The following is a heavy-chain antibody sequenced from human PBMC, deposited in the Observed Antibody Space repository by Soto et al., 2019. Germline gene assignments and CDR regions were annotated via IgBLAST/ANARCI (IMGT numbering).Heavy chain of an antibody. D-gene: IGHD3-3*01. Sequence: ASVKVSCKASGYTFTGYYMHWVRQAPGQGLEWMGWINPNSGGTNYAQKFQGWVTMTRDTSISTAYMELSRLRSDDTAVYYCARGSIAGDYDFWSGYYSRSWFDPWGQGTLVTVSS. CDR2: INPNSGGT. CDR1: GYTFTGYY. CDR3: ARGSIAGDYDFWSGYYSRSWFDP. J-gene: IGHJ5*02. V-gene: IGHV1-2*04.